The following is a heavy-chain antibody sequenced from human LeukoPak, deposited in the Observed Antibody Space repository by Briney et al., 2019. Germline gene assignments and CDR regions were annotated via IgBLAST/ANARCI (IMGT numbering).Heavy chain of an antibody. Sequence: GGSLRLSCAASGFTFSSYEMNWVRQAPGKGLEWVSYISSSGSTIYYADSVKGRFTISRDNSKNTLFLQMNSLRAEDTAVYYCARRAGAYSHPYDYWGQGTLVTVSS. J-gene: IGHJ4*02. CDR1: GFTFSSYE. D-gene: IGHD4/OR15-4a*01. V-gene: IGHV3-48*03. CDR3: ARRAGAYSHPYDY. CDR2: ISSSGSTI.